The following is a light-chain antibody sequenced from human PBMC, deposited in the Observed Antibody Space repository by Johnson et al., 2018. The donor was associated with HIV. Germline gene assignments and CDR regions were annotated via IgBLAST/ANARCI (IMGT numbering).Light chain of an antibody. CDR2: DSN. Sequence: QAVLTQPPSVSAAPGQKVTISCSGSNSNIGNNYVSWYQHLPGAAPKLLIYDSNKRPSGIPDRFSGSKSGTSATLGITGLQTGDEADYYCGTWDNSLNVYVFATGTKVSVL. CDR1: NSNIGNNY. CDR3: GTWDNSLNVYV. J-gene: IGLJ1*01. V-gene: IGLV1-51*01.